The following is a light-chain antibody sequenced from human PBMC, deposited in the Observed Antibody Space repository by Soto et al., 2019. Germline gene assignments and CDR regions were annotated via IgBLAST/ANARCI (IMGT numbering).Light chain of an antibody. V-gene: IGKV3-15*01. CDR3: QQYTVWPFT. CDR1: QNINTN. Sequence: EIEMTQSPATLSLSPGERATLSCWASQNINTNLAWYQQSPGRAPRLFIYHTSTRATGIPDRFSGSGSGTEFTLTISSLQSEDFALYYCQQYTVWPFTFGGGTKVDIK. J-gene: IGKJ4*01. CDR2: HTS.